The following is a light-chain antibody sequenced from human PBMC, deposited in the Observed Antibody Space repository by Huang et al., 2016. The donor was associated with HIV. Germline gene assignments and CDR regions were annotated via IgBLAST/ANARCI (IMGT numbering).Light chain of an antibody. Sequence: DIQMTQSPSSLSASVGDRVTITCQASKDISNYLNWYQQKPGKAPKLLIYDASNWETGVSSRFSGRGSGTDFTFTISSLQPEDIATYYCQHYDNLRTFGQGTKVEIK. CDR3: QHYDNLRT. J-gene: IGKJ1*01. V-gene: IGKV1-33*01. CDR1: KDISNY. CDR2: DAS.